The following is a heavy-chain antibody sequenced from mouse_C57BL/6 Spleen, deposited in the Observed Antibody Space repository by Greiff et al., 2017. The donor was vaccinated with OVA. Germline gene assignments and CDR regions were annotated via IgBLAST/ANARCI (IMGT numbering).Heavy chain of an antibody. CDR3: ARGTTVALPDY. Sequence: QVQLQQPGAELVKPGASVKMSCKASGYTFTSYWITWVKQRPGQGLEWIGEIYPGSGSTNYNEKFKSKATLTVDTSSSTAYMQLSSLTSEDSAVYYCARGTTVALPDYWGQGTPLTVSS. CDR1: GYTFTSYW. J-gene: IGHJ2*01. V-gene: IGHV1-55*01. CDR2: IYPGSGST. D-gene: IGHD1-1*01.